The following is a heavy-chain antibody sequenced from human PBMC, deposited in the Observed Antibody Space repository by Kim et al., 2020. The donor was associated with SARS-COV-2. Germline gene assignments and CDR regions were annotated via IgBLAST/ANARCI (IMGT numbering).Heavy chain of an antibody. CDR3: GRRRSVDYAFDM. V-gene: IGHV4-59*08. CDR1: GGSISSYY. D-gene: IGHD3-9*01. CDR2: IYYTGTT. J-gene: IGHJ3*02. Sequence: SETLSLTCTVSGGSISSYYWTWIRQPPGKGLQWIGNIYYTGTTDYNPSLKSRVSMSIDRSGDRFSLSLTYLTAADTALYFCGRRRSVDYAFDMWGQGSMVIVSS.